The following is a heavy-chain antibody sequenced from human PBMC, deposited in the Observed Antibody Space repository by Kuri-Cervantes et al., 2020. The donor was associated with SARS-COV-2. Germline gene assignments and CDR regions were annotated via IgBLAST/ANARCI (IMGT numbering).Heavy chain of an antibody. CDR3: ARDSPDSSSWYYYYYGMDV. J-gene: IGHJ6*02. CDR1: GFTFSSYS. V-gene: IGHV3-21*01. Sequence: GESLKISCAASGFTFSSYSMNWVRQAPGKGLEWVSSIGSSSSYIYYADSVKGRFTISRDNAKNSLYLQMNSLRAEDTAVYYCARDSPDSSSWYYYYYGMDVWGQGTTVTVSS. D-gene: IGHD6-13*01. CDR2: IGSSSSYI.